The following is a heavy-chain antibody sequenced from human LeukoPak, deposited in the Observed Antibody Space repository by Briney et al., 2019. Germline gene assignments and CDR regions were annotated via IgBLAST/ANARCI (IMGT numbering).Heavy chain of an antibody. CDR2: IYYSGST. Sequence: PSETLSLTCTVSGGSISSYYWSWIRQPPGKGLEWIGYIYYSGSTNYNPSLKSRVTISVDTSKNQFSLKLSSVTAADTAVYYCARGRGYSYGRPLFDYWGQGTPVTVSS. J-gene: IGHJ4*02. CDR1: GGSISSYY. CDR3: ARGRGYSYGRPLFDY. D-gene: IGHD5-18*01. V-gene: IGHV4-59*01.